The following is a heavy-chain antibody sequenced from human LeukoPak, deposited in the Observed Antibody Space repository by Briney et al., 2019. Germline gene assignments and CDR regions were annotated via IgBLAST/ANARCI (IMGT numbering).Heavy chain of an antibody. CDR3: ARDFGWLSGFDY. CDR1: GFTFSSYV. Sequence: SGRSLRLSCAASGFTFSSYVMHWVRQAPGEGLEWVAVISFDGSNKYYGDSLKGRFTISRDNSKNTLYLQMNSLRGEGMAIYYCARDFGWLSGFDYWGQGTLVTVSS. D-gene: IGHD3-9*01. J-gene: IGHJ4*02. V-gene: IGHV3-30-3*01. CDR2: ISFDGSNK.